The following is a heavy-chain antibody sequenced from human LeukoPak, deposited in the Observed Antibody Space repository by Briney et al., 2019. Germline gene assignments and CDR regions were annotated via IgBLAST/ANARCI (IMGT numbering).Heavy chain of an antibody. CDR2: INPNSGGT. V-gene: IGHV1-2*02. Sequence: ASVKVSCKASGYTFTGYYMHWVRQAPGQGLEWMGWINPNSGGTNYAQKFQGRVTITADESTSTAYMELSSLRSEDTAVYYCARGPSWDWFDPWGQGTLVTVSS. CDR1: GYTFTGYY. D-gene: IGHD1-26*01. CDR3: ARGPSWDWFDP. J-gene: IGHJ5*02.